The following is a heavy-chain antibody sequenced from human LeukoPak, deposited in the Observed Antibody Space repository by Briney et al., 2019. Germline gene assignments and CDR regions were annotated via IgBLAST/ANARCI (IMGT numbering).Heavy chain of an antibody. CDR1: GYTFTSYN. D-gene: IGHD5-24*01. CDR3: ARDQRWLQADY. J-gene: IGHJ4*02. V-gene: IGHV1-46*01. CDR2: VNCRDAST. Sequence: ASVKVSCKASGYTFTSYNMHWVRQAPGQGLEWMGFVNCRDASTTYAQKFQGRVTMTRYTSTSTVYMELSGLRSEDTAVYHCARDQRWLQADYWGQGTQVTVSS.